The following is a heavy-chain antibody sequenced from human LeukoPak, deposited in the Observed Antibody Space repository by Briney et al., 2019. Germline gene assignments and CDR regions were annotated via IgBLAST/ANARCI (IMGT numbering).Heavy chain of an antibody. J-gene: IGHJ4*02. D-gene: IGHD6-13*01. CDR2: ISSSSSYI. V-gene: IGHV3-21*01. Sequence: KPGGSLRLSCAASGFTFSSYSMNWVRQAPGKGLEWVSSISSSSSYIYYADSVKGRFTISRDNAKNSLYLQMNSLRAEDTAVYYCARDLGQQQLVGTFDYWGQGTLVTVSS. CDR1: GFTFSSYS. CDR3: ARDLGQQQLVGTFDY.